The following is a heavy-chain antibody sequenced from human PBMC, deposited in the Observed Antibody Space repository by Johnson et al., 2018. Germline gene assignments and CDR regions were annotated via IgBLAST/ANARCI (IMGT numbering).Heavy chain of an antibody. J-gene: IGHJ4*02. V-gene: IGHV4-4*02. Sequence: QVQLQESGPGLVKASWTLSLACTVSGGSIRNFHWWSWVRQPPGKGLEWIGAIFHSGDTKYNPSLKSRVSISIDKSNNQFSLGLGSVTAADTAMYYCARAGKNYSSGWVFDDWGQGTRVTVYS. CDR1: GGSIRNFHW. CDR3: ARAGKNYSSGWVFDD. CDR2: IFHSGDT. D-gene: IGHD6-19*01.